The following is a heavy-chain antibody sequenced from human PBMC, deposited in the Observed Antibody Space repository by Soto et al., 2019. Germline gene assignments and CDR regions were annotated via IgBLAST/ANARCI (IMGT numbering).Heavy chain of an antibody. CDR3: AWGTSIAVPEGP. CDR1: GFTFSNYG. V-gene: IGHV1-18*01. J-gene: IGHJ4*02. D-gene: IGHD6-19*01. CDR2: VSAYNGYT. Sequence: QVQLVQSGAEVKKPGASVKVSCKGSGFTFSNYGFNWVRQAPGQGLEWVGWVSAYNGYTKSAQNFQDRLIMTTDTSTNTAYMELRGLRPDDTALYYCAWGTSIAVPEGPWGQGTLVTVSS.